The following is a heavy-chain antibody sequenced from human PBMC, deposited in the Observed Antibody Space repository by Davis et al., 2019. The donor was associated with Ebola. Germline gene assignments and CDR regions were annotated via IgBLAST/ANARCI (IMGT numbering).Heavy chain of an antibody. CDR2: ISGSGGST. CDR3: ARDFMAVTDDY. V-gene: IGHV3-23*01. D-gene: IGHD2-21*02. J-gene: IGHJ4*02. CDR1: GFTFSSYA. Sequence: GGSLRLSCAASGFTFSSYAMSWVRQAPGKGLEWVSAISGSGGSTYYADSVKGRFTISRDNAKNSLYLQMNSLRAEDTAVYYCARDFMAVTDDYWGQGTLVTVSS.